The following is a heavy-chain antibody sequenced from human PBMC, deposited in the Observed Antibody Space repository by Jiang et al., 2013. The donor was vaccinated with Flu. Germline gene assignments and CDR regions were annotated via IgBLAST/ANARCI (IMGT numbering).Heavy chain of an antibody. V-gene: IGHV4-34*01. CDR3: ARGSLDSSGYYDYGMDV. CDR2: INHSGST. J-gene: IGHJ6*04. D-gene: IGHD3-22*01. CDR1: GGSFSGYY. Sequence: LLKPSETLSLTCAVYGGSFSGYYCSWIRQPPGKGLEWIGEINHSGSTNYNPSLKSRVTISVDTSKNQFSLKLSSVTAADTAVYYCARGSLDSSGYYDYGMDVWGKGTMVTVSS.